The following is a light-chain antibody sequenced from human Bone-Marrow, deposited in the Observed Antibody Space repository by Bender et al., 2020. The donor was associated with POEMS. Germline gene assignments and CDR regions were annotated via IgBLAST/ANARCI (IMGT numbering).Light chain of an antibody. J-gene: IGLJ3*02. CDR3: STWDDRLNAWL. CDR2: ADD. CDR1: SIGRIP. V-gene: IGLV1-44*01. Sequence: QSVLTQPPSASGTPGQRVPISCSGGSIGRIPINWYHQLPETAPRFVIYADDRRPSGVPNRFSASKSGSSASLAISGLQSEDAADYYCSTWDDRLNAWLFGGGTKLTVL.